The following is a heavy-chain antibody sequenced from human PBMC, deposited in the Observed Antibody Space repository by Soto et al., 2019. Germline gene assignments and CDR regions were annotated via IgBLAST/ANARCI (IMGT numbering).Heavy chain of an antibody. CDR2: INSDGSST. J-gene: IGHJ4*02. V-gene: IGHV3-74*01. CDR1: GFTFSSYW. D-gene: IGHD4-17*01. CDR3: ARSFPKSVDYGDYRPDFDY. Sequence: GGSLRLSCAASGFTFSSYWMHWVRQTPGKGLVWVSRINSDGSSTSYADSVKGRFTISRDNAKNTLHLQMNSLRAEDTAVYYCARSFPKSVDYGDYRPDFDYWGQGTLVTVSS.